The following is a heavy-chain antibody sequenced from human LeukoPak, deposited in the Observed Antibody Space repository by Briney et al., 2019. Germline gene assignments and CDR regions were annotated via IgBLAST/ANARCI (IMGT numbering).Heavy chain of an antibody. CDR1: GGSISSSNW. D-gene: IGHD1-26*01. Sequence: SETLSLTCAVSGGSISSSNWWSWVRQPPGKGLEWIGEIYHSGSTNYNPSLKSRVTISVDTSKNQFSLKLSSVTAADTAVYYCARDRADHIVGATRGAFDIWGQGTMVTVSS. CDR3: ARDRADHIVGATRGAFDI. CDR2: IYHSGST. J-gene: IGHJ3*02. V-gene: IGHV4-4*02.